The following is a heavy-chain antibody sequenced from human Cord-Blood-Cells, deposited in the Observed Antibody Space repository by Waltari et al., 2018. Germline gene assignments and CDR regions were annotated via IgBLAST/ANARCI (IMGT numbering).Heavy chain of an antibody. V-gene: IGHV1-24*01. Sequence: YTLTELSMHWVRQAPGKGLEWMGGFDPEDGETIYAQKFQGRVTMTEDTSTDTAYMELSSLRSEDTAVYYCAKSTGYSGYDYYFDYWGQGTLVTVSS. CDR2: FDPEDGET. CDR3: AKSTGYSGYDYYFDY. CDR1: YTLTELS. D-gene: IGHD5-12*01. J-gene: IGHJ4*02.